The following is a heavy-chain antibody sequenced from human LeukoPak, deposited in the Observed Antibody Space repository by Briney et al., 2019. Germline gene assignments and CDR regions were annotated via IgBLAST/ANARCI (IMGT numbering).Heavy chain of an antibody. CDR1: GDSITNSRYH. J-gene: IGHJ5*02. D-gene: IGHD3-16*01. CDR2: IYHTGST. CDR3: ARHLMAVMDP. V-gene: IGHV4-39*01. Sequence: NPSETLSLTCAVSGDSITNSRYHWGWVRQPPGKGLEWMASIYHTGSTYYNSSLKSRVTISVDTSKNQFSLELTFATAADTAVYYCARHLMAVMDPWGQGTLVTVSS.